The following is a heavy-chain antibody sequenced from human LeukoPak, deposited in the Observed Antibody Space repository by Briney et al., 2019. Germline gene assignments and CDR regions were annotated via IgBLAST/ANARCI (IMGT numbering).Heavy chain of an antibody. CDR1: GYTFTNYD. D-gene: IGHD6-19*01. V-gene: IGHV1-8*03. J-gene: IGHJ4*02. CDR2: MNPNSGNT. Sequence: GASVKVSCKASGYTFTNYDINWVRQGTGQGLEWMGWMNPNSGNTGYAQKFQGRVTITRNTSISTAYMELSSLRPEDTAVYYCARGLRGIAVAGTPLMLNWGQGTLVTVSS. CDR3: ARGLRGIAVAGTPLMLN.